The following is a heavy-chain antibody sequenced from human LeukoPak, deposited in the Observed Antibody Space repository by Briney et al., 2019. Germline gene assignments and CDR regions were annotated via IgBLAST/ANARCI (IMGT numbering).Heavy chain of an antibody. CDR3: AREAYYDSSGYYPH. D-gene: IGHD3-22*01. V-gene: IGHV3-30*04. J-gene: IGHJ4*02. Sequence: GGSLRLSCAASGFTFSSYAMHWVRQAPGKGLEWVAVISFDGSNKYYADSVKGRFTISRDNSKNTLYLQMNSLRAEDTAVYYCAREAYYDSSGYYPHWGQGTLVTVSS. CDR1: GFTFSSYA. CDR2: ISFDGSNK.